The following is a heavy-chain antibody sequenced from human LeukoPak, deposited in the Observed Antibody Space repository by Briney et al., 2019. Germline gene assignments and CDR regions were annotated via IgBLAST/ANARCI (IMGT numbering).Heavy chain of an antibody. J-gene: IGHJ6*02. V-gene: IGHV3-9*01. Sequence: PGGSLRLSCAASGFTFDDYAMHWVRQAPGKGLEWVSGISWNSGSIGYADSVKGRFTISRDNAKNSLYLQMNSLRAEDTAVYYCARDLVYYYGSGSYYYGMDVWGQGTTVTVSS. CDR3: ARDLVYYYGSGSYYYGMDV. D-gene: IGHD3-10*01. CDR1: GFTFDDYA. CDR2: ISWNSGSI.